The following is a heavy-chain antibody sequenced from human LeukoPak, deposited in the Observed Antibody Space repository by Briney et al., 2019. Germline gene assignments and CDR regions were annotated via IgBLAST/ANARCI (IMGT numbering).Heavy chain of an antibody. D-gene: IGHD5-18*01. Sequence: PGGSLRLSCAASGFTFSSYEMNWVRQAPGKGLEWVSYIGSSATAIYYADSVKGRFTISRDGAKNSLYLQMNSLRGEDTAVYYCARGYRYGLDDWGQGTLVTVSS. CDR3: ARGYRYGLDD. J-gene: IGHJ4*02. V-gene: IGHV3-48*03. CDR1: GFTFSSYE. CDR2: IGSSATAI.